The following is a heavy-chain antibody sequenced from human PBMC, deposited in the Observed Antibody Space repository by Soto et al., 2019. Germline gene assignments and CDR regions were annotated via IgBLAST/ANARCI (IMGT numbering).Heavy chain of an antibody. J-gene: IGHJ4*02. CDR1: GFTFSSYA. Sequence: GGSLRLSCSASGFTFSSYAMHWVRQAPGKGLEYVSAISSNWGSTYYADSVKGRFTISRDNSKNTLYLQMSSLRAGDTAVYYCVKVATVVTPNPYYFDYWGQGTLVTVSS. V-gene: IGHV3-64D*06. CDR2: ISSNWGST. D-gene: IGHD4-17*01. CDR3: VKVATVVTPNPYYFDY.